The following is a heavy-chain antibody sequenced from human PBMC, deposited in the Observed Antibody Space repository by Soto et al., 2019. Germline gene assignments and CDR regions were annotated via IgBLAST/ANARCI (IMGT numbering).Heavy chain of an antibody. Sequence: PSETLSLTCAAYGGSFSGYYWPWIRQPPGTGLEWIGEINHSGSTNYNPSLKSRVTISVDTSKNQFSLKLTSVTAADTAVYYCARDKITGLFDYWGQGTLVTVS. V-gene: IGHV4-34*01. CDR2: INHSGST. J-gene: IGHJ4*02. CDR1: GGSFSGYY. CDR3: ARDKITGLFDY. D-gene: IGHD2-8*02.